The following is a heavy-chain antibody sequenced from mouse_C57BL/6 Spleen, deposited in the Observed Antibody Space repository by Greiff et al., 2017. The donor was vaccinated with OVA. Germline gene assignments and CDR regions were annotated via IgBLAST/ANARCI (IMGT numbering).Heavy chain of an antibody. J-gene: IGHJ2*01. CDR1: GYAFSSYW. Sequence: VQRVESGAELVKPGASVKISCKASGYAFSSYWMNWVKQRPGKGLEWIGQIYPGDGDTNYNGKFKGKATLTADKSSSTAYMQLSSLTSEDSAVYFCARYYYGSSYLYYFDYWGQGTTLTVSS. CDR3: ARYYYGSSYLYYFDY. D-gene: IGHD1-1*01. V-gene: IGHV1-80*01. CDR2: IYPGDGDT.